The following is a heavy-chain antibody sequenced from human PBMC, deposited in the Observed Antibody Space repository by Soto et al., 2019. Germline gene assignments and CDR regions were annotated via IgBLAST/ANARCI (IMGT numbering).Heavy chain of an antibody. D-gene: IGHD6-19*01. V-gene: IGHV3-21*04. Sequence: GGSLRLSCAASGFTFSSYSMNWVRQAPGKGLEWVSSISSSSSYIYYADSVKGRFTISRDNAKNTLYLQMNSLRAEDTAIYYCAKMSRGGWYLPYFDYWGQGTLVTVS. CDR2: ISSSSSYI. CDR1: GFTFSSYS. J-gene: IGHJ4*02. CDR3: AKMSRGGWYLPYFDY.